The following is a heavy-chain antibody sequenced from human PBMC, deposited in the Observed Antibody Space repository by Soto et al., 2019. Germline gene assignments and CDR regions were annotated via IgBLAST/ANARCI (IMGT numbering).Heavy chain of an antibody. D-gene: IGHD1-26*01. J-gene: IGHJ4*02. V-gene: IGHV4-59*02. CDR3: ARGVGSSPPQY. CDR2: IYASGSP. Sequence: LTCTISGGSVSVYYWSWIRQSTGQGLEWIGYIYASGSPYYNPSLRSRVTISADTSKNQISLKLTSPTAADTAVYYCARGVGSSPPQYWGRGTLVTVSS. CDR1: GGSVSVYY.